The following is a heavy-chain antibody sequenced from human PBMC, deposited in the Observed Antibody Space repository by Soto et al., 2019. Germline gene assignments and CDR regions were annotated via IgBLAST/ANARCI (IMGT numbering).Heavy chain of an antibody. D-gene: IGHD5-12*01. CDR1: GYTFTSYY. CDR3: AREGYSGYDFGIYYYYGMDV. CDR2: INPSGGST. V-gene: IGHV1-46*01. J-gene: IGHJ6*02. Sequence: ASVKVSCKASGYTFTSYYMHWVRQAPGQGLEWIGIINPSGGSTIYAQKFQGRVTMTRDTSTSTVYMELSSLRSEDTAVYYCAREGYSGYDFGIYYYYGMDVWGQGTTVTVSS.